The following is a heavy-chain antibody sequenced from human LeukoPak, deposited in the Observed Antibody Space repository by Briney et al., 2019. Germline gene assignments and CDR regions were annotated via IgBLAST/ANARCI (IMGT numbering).Heavy chain of an antibody. J-gene: IGHJ6*02. CDR2: ISWNSGSI. D-gene: IGHD3-3*01. Sequence: PGGSLRLSCAASGFTFDDYAMHWVRQAPGKGLEWVSGISWNSGSIGYADSVKGRFTISRDNAKNSLYLQMNSLRAVDTALYYCAKGSGYYDFWSGYYTPHYYYGMDVWGQGTTVTVSS. CDR3: AKGSGYYDFWSGYYTPHYYYGMDV. CDR1: GFTFDDYA. V-gene: IGHV3-9*01.